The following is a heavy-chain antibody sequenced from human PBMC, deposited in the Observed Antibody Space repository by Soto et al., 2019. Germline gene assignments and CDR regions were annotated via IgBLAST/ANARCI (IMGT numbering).Heavy chain of an antibody. Sequence: GESLKLSCKASGYRFSTYWIGWVRQRPGKGPEWMAIIYPGDSDTRENPSFQGQVTISADKSSNTVHLQWRSLKASDTAIYYCARLGGIVDTGTWIQWGQGTPVTVYS. CDR3: ARLGGIVDTGTWIQ. V-gene: IGHV5-51*01. J-gene: IGHJ4*02. CDR1: GYRFSTYW. CDR2: IYPGDSDT. D-gene: IGHD1-26*01.